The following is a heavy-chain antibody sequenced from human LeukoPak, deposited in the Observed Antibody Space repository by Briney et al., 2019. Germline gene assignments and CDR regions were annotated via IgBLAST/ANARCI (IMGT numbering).Heavy chain of an antibody. CDR1: GFSFSSYG. CDR3: ARGVDN. V-gene: IGHV3-30*02. J-gene: IGHJ4*02. Sequence: GGSLRLSCAGSGFSFSSYGMHWVRQAPGKGLEWMAFIRSDGSNKYYADSVKGRFTISRDNSKNTLYLQMNSLRAEDTAVYYCARGVDNWGQGTLVTVSS. CDR2: IRSDGSNK.